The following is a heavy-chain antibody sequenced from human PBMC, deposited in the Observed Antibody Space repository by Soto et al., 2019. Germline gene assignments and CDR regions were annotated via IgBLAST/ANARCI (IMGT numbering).Heavy chain of an antibody. J-gene: IGHJ6*02. Sequence: LSLTCTVSGGPISSYYWSWIRQPAGKGLEWIGRIYTSGSTNYNPSLKSRVTMSVDTSKNQFSLKLSSVTAADTAVYYCARTYYDFWSGYLPGYGMDVWGQGTTVTVSS. CDR3: ARTYYDFWSGYLPGYGMDV. CDR2: IYTSGST. V-gene: IGHV4-4*07. CDR1: GGPISSYY. D-gene: IGHD3-3*01.